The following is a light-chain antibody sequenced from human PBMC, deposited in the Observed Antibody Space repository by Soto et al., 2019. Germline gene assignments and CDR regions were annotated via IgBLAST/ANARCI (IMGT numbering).Light chain of an antibody. CDR1: TGAATSSHY. CDR2: DTS. Sequence: QAVVTQEPSLTVSPGGTVTLTCGSSTGAATSSHYPYWFQQKPGQAPRTLIYDTSNKHSWTPARFSGSLLGGKAALTLSGAQPEDEAEYYCLLSFGGAYVVFGGGTKLTVL. J-gene: IGLJ2*01. CDR3: LLSFGGAYVV. V-gene: IGLV7-46*01.